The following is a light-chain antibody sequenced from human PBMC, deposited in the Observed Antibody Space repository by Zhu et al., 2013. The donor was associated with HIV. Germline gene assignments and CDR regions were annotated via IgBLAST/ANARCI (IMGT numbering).Light chain of an antibody. CDR1: QSVSSDF. Sequence: EIVLTQSPGTLSLSPGEGATLSCRASQSVSSDFLAWYQQKPGQAPRLLIYGTSSRATGIPDRFSGSGSGTDFTLSISRLDPEDFAVYYCQQNDSSSLTFGGGTTVEI. CDR3: QQNDSSSLT. J-gene: IGKJ4*01. V-gene: IGKV3-20*01. CDR2: GTS.